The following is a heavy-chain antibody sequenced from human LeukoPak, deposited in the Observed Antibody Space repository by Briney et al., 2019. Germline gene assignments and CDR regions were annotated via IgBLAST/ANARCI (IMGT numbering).Heavy chain of an antibody. CDR1: GFTFSNAW. Sequence: GGSLRLSCAASGFTFSNAWMSWVRQAPGKGLERVGRIKSKTDGGTTDYAAPVKGRFTISRDDSKNTLYLQMNSLKTEDTAVYYCTTEAAYYYGSGSYFYYWGQGTLVTVSS. CDR3: TTEAAYYYGSGSYFYY. CDR2: IKSKTDGGTT. J-gene: IGHJ4*02. V-gene: IGHV3-15*01. D-gene: IGHD3-10*01.